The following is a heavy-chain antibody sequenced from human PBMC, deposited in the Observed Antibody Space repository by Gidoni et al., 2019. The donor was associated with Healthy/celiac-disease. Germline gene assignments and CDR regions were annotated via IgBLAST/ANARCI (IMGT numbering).Heavy chain of an antibody. J-gene: IGHJ3*02. CDR3: AREGRIAAAGTKAFDI. D-gene: IGHD6-13*01. CDR2: IYYSGST. Sequence: QVQLQESGPGLVKPSETLSLTCTVSGGSISSYYWSWSRQPPGKGLEWIGYIYYSGSTNYNPSLKSRVTISVDTSKNQFSLKLSSVTAADTAVYYCAREGRIAAAGTKAFDIWGQGTMVTVSS. V-gene: IGHV4-59*01. CDR1: GGSISSYY.